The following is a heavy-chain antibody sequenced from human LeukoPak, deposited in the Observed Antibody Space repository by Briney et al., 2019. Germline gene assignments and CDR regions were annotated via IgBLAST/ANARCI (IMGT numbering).Heavy chain of an antibody. CDR3: ARDRTARSRYFDY. CDR1: GGSISSGGYY. CDR2: IYYSGST. J-gene: IGHJ4*02. V-gene: IGHV4-31*03. D-gene: IGHD2-2*01. Sequence: PSQTLSLTCTVSGGSISSGGYYWSWIRQHPGKGLEWIGHIYYSGSTYYNPSLKSRVTISVDTSKNQFSLKLSSVTAADTAVYYCARDRTARSRYFDYWGQGTLVTVSS.